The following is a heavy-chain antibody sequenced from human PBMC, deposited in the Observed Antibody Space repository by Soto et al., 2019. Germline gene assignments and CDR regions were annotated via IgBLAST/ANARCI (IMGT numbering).Heavy chain of an antibody. J-gene: IGHJ6*02. D-gene: IGHD3-10*01. CDR3: ARAMVRGKTCYGVAV. CDR2: IYPGDSDT. CDR1: GYSFTSYW. Sequence: EVQLVQSGAEVKKPGESLKISCKGSGYSFTSYWIGWVRQMPGKGLEWMGIIYPGDSDTRYSPSFQGQVTISAAKSISTASRQWSSLKASDTAVYYCARAMVRGKTCYGVAVWGQGTTVIVSS. V-gene: IGHV5-51*03.